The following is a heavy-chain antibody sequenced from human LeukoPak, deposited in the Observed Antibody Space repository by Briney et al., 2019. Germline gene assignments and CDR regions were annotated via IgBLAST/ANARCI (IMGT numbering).Heavy chain of an antibody. V-gene: IGHV4-38-2*02. CDR3: ARDRALLIPLDV. CDR2: IYRSGST. J-gene: IGHJ6*04. CDR1: GYSISSDYY. Sequence: SETLSLTCAVSGYSISSDYYWGWIRQPPGKGLEWIGSIYRSGSTYYNPFLKSRVTISVNTSKNQFSLKLSSVTAADTAVYYCARDRALLIPLDVWGKGTTVTVST. D-gene: IGHD2-15*01.